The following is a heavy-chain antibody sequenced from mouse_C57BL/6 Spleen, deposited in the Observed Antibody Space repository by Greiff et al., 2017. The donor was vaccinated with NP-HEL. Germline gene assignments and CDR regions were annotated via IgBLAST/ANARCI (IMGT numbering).Heavy chain of an antibody. J-gene: IGHJ3*01. CDR2: ISDGGSYT. D-gene: IGHD2-4*01. CDR1: GFTFSSYA. Sequence: EVQVVESGGGLVKPGGSLKLSCAASGFTFSSYAMSWVRQTPEKRLEWVATISDGGSYTYYPDNVKGRFTISRDNAKNNLYLQMSHLKSEDTAMYYCARVHYDYDGFAYWGQGTLVTVSA. V-gene: IGHV5-4*01. CDR3: ARVHYDYDGFAY.